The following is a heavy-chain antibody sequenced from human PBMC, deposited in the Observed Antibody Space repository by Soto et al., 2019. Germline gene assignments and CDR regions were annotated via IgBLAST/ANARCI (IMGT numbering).Heavy chain of an antibody. CDR1: GGSISSYY. V-gene: IGHV4-59*01. CDR3: ARTITGDLRCGGSRYFDY. Sequence: QVQLQESGPGLVKPSETLSLTCTVSGGSISSYYWSWIRQPPGKGLEWIGYIYYSGSTNYNPSLKMPVTLPADPSKNRFSLKLSSVTAADTAVYYCARTITGDLRCGGSRYFDYWGQGTLVTVSS. J-gene: IGHJ4*02. CDR2: IYYSGST. D-gene: IGHD7-27*01.